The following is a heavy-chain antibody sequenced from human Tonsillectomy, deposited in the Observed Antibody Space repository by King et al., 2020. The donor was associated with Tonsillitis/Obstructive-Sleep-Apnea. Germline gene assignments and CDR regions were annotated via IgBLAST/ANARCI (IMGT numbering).Heavy chain of an antibody. Sequence: QLVQSGPEVKKPGTSVKVSCKASGFTFTSSAVQWVRQARGQRLEWIGWIVVGSGNTNYAQKFQERVTITRDMSTSTAYMELCSLRSEDTAVYYCAAGVVVAATPYWYFDLWGRGTLVTVSS. V-gene: IGHV1-58*01. D-gene: IGHD2-15*01. CDR2: IVVGSGNT. CDR1: GFTFTSSA. CDR3: AAGVVVAATPYWYFDL. J-gene: IGHJ2*01.